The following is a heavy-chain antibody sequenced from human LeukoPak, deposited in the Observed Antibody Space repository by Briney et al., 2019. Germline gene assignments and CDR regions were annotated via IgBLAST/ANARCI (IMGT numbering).Heavy chain of an antibody. CDR1: GGTFSSYA. J-gene: IGHJ6*02. Sequence: SVKVSCKASGGTFSSYAISWVRQAPGQGLEWMGRIIPILGIANYAQKFQGRVTITADKSTSTAYMELSSLRSEDTAVYYCARVGGCSGGSCYSVLSYHLYYYYGMDVWGQGTTVTVSS. D-gene: IGHD2-15*01. V-gene: IGHV1-69*04. CDR3: ARVGGCSGGSCYSVLSYHLYYYYGMDV. CDR2: IIPILGIA.